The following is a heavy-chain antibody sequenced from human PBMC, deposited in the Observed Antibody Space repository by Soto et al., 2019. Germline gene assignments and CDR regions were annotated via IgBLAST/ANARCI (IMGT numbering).Heavy chain of an antibody. CDR2: ISYDGSNK. V-gene: IGHV3-30*18. D-gene: IGHD1-26*01. Sequence: GSLRLSCAASGFTFSSYGMHWARQAPGKGLEWVAVISYDGSNKYYADSVKGRFTISRDNSKNTLYLQMNSLRAEDTAVYYCAKVVGPSGSPTDYWGQGTLVTVSS. J-gene: IGHJ4*02. CDR1: GFTFSSYG. CDR3: AKVVGPSGSPTDY.